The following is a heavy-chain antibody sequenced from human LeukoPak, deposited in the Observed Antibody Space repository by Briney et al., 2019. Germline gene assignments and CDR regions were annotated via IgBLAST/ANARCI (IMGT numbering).Heavy chain of an antibody. CDR2: IDNDGSGT. Sequence: GGSLRLSCAASGFTFSNYWMHWVRQAPGKGLVWVSRIDNDGSGTVYADSVKGRFTVFRDNAKNTLFLQMNSLRAEDTAVYYCAGDRPHNWFDPWGQGTWSPSPQ. J-gene: IGHJ5*02. CDR1: GFTFSNYW. V-gene: IGHV3-74*01. CDR3: AGDRPHNWFDP.